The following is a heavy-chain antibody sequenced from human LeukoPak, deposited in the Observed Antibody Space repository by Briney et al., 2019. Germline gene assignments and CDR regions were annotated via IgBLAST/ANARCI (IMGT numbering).Heavy chain of an antibody. CDR3: ARDPHSLDY. V-gene: IGHV3-48*01. CDR1: GFTFSSYS. CDR2: IRSSSSTI. D-gene: IGHD4-11*01. Sequence: GGSLRLSCAASGFTFSSYSMNWVRQAPGKGLEWVSYIRSSSSTIYYADSVKGRFTISRDNAKNSLYLQMNSLRAEDTAVYYCARDPHSLDYWGQGTLVTVSS. J-gene: IGHJ4*02.